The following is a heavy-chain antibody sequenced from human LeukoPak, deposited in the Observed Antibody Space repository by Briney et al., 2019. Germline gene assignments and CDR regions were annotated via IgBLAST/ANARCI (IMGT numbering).Heavy chain of an antibody. J-gene: IGHJ5*02. V-gene: IGHV3-74*01. D-gene: IGHD3-10*01. Sequence: GGSLRLSRSPSGFTFSSYWMHWVRHAPGERLAWVSRINSDGSSTTYADSVKGRFTISRDNAKNTLYLQMNSLRAEDTAVYYCARASASGFDPWGQGTLVTVSS. CDR1: GFTFSSYW. CDR3: ARASASGFDP. CDR2: INSDGSST.